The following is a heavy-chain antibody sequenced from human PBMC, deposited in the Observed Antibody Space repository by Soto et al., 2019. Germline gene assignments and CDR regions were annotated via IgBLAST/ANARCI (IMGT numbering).Heavy chain of an antibody. CDR3: ARDRSSWYGPTSLNWFDP. CDR1: GYTFTSYG. V-gene: IGHV1-18*01. Sequence: ASVKVSCKASGYTFTSYGISWVRQAPGQGLEWMGWISAYNGNTNYAQKLQGRVTMTTDTSTSTAYMELRSLRSDDTAVYYCARDRSSWYGPTSLNWFDPWGQGTLVTVSS. J-gene: IGHJ5*02. CDR2: ISAYNGNT. D-gene: IGHD6-13*01.